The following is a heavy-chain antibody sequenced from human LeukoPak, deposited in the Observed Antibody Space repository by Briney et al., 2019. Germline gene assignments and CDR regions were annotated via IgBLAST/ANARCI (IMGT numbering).Heavy chain of an antibody. CDR3: ARDYDFWSGYYTYGMDV. D-gene: IGHD3-3*01. Sequence: SETLSLTCTVSGGSISSYYWSWIRQPAGKGLEWIGRIYTSGSTNYNPSLKSRVTMSVDTSKNQFSLKLSSVTAADTAAYYCARDYDFWSGYYTYGMDVWGQGTTVTVSS. J-gene: IGHJ6*02. V-gene: IGHV4-4*07. CDR2: IYTSGST. CDR1: GGSISSYY.